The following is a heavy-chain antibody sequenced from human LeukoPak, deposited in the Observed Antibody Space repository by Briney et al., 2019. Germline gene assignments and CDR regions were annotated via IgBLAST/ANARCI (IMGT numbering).Heavy chain of an antibody. D-gene: IGHD3-22*01. J-gene: IGHJ4*02. CDR1: GFTFSSYA. V-gene: IGHV3-23*01. CDR3: AKAPSPNYYDSSGFYDY. CDR2: ISGSGGTT. Sequence: PGGSLRLSCAASGFTFSSYAMSWVRQAPGKGLEWVSAISGSGGTTYYADAVKGRFTISRDNSKNTLSLQINSLRGEDTALYYCAKAPSPNYYDSSGFYDYWGQGTLVTVSS.